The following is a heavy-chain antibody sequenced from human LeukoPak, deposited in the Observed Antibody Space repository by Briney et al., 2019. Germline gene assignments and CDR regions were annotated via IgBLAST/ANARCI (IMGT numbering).Heavy chain of an antibody. CDR2: XXXSSSTM. J-gene: IGHJ5*02. V-gene: IGHV3-48*01. CDR1: GFTFSTYS. Sequence: GGSLRLSCTASGFTFSTYSMNWVRQAPGKGLEWVSXXXXSSSTMFXAXXXXGXFTISRDNAENSMYLQMNNLRAEDTAVYYXXXXXXXXIXFXNPXFDPWGQGTLVTVSS. CDR3: XXXXXXXIXFXNPXFDP.